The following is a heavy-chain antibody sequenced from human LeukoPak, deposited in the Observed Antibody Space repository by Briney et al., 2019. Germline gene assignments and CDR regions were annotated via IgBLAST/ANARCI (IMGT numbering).Heavy chain of an antibody. CDR2: IYPGDSDT. Sequence: GESLKISCKGSGYSFTSYWIGWVRQMPGKGLEWMGIIYPGDSDTRYSPSFQGQVTISADKSISTAYLQWSSLKASDTAMYYCARPLDYGDYSGYFDYWGQGTLVTVSS. CDR3: ARPLDYGDYSGYFDY. CDR1: GYSFTSYW. J-gene: IGHJ4*02. D-gene: IGHD4-17*01. V-gene: IGHV5-51*01.